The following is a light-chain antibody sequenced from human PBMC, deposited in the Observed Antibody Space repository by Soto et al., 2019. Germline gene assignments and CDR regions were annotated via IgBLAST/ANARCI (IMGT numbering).Light chain of an antibody. CDR1: QYISTY. V-gene: IGKV1-39*01. CDR2: SAS. Sequence: DIQMTQSPSSLSASVGDRVTITCRASQYISTYLNWYRQKSGKAPEVLIYSASTLQSGVPSRFSGRGSGTDFPLTIIGLQSEDFATYYCQQSYTTPRTFGAGTKVDIK. CDR3: QQSYTTPRT. J-gene: IGKJ4*02.